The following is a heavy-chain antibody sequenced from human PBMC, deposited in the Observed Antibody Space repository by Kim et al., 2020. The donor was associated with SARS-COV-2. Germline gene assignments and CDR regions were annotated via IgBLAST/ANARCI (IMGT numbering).Heavy chain of an antibody. D-gene: IGHD3-10*01. Sequence: SQTLSLTCAISGDSVSSDSAAWNWIRQSPSRGLEWLGRTYYRSQWKNDYAVSVESRITISSDPSKNQFSLHLHSVTPEDTAVYYCVRRAHDNVLFDPGAQGTLVPLSS. CDR1: GDSVSSDSAA. CDR2: TYYRSQWKN. J-gene: IGHJ5*02. CDR3: VRRAHDNVLFDP. V-gene: IGHV6-1*01.